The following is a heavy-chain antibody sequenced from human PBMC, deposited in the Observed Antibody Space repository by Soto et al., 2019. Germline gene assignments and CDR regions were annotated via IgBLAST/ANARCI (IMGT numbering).Heavy chain of an antibody. V-gene: IGHV1-18*01. J-gene: IGHJ4*02. CDR3: AREGSRSGRPRPHTYIDY. Sequence: GASVKVSCKASGDTFTNSAFIWVRQAPGQGLGWMGWISAYNGNTDYEQKFQGRVTMTTDTSTSTAHMELRSLRSDDTAVYYCAREGSRSGRPRPHTYIDYWGQGTLVTVSS. CDR2: ISAYNGNT. CDR1: GDTFTNSA. D-gene: IGHD6-13*01.